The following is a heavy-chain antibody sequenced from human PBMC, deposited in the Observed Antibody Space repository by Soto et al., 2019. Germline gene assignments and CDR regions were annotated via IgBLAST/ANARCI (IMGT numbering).Heavy chain of an antibody. D-gene: IGHD2-15*01. CDR3: ARGEVVVAATRLNWFDP. CDR1: RGSISSGTNY. V-gene: IGHV4-39*07. CDR2: IYYSGST. J-gene: IGHJ5*02. Sequence: SETLSLTCTVSRGSISSGTNYWAWIRQPPGKGLEWIANIYYSGSTFYNPSLKSRVTISVDTSKNQFSLKLSSVTAADTAVYYCARGEVVVAATRLNWFDPWGQGTLVTVSS.